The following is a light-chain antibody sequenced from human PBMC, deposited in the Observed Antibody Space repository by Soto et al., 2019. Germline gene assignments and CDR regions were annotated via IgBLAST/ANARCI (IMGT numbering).Light chain of an antibody. J-gene: IGKJ4*01. CDR3: QQSYTPLRA. CDR2: AAS. V-gene: IGKV1-39*01. CDR1: QYIRTY. Sequence: DIQMTQSPSSLSASVGDRVTITCRASQYIRTYLNWYQQKPGKAPKLLIYAASSLRSGVPLRFSGSGSGTDFTLTISSLQPEDFATYYCQQSYTPLRAFGGGTKVEIK.